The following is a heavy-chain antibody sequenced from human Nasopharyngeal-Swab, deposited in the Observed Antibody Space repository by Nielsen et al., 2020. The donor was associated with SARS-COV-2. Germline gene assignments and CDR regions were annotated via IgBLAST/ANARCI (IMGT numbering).Heavy chain of an antibody. V-gene: IGHV3-21*01. CDR1: GFSFSTYT. CDR3: LRGDRRDY. D-gene: IGHD3-22*01. Sequence: GESLKISCAASGFSFSTYTMNWVRQAPGKGLELVSSISSDSGAKYHADSVKGRFTISRDNAKNSLYLEMNSLRAEDTAVYYCLRGDRRDYWGPGTLVSVSS. CDR2: ISSDSGAK. J-gene: IGHJ4*02.